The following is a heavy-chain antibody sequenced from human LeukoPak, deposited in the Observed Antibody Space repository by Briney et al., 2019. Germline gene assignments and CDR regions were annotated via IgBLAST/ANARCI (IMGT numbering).Heavy chain of an antibody. J-gene: IGHJ4*02. D-gene: IGHD2-15*01. CDR2: IRFDGGNK. Sequence: GGSLRLSCAASGFTFSSYGMHWVRQAPGKGLEWVAFIRFDGGNKSYTDSVKGRFTISRDNSKNTLYLQMSSLRVEDTAVYYCAKDDRHIVMVVAAYPDNWGQRTLITVSS. CDR1: GFTFSSYG. CDR3: AKDDRHIVMVVAAYPDN. V-gene: IGHV3-30*02.